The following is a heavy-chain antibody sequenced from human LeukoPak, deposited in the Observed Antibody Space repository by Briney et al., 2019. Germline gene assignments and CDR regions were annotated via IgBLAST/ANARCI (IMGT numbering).Heavy chain of an antibody. CDR3: AKDPGSGCRGGSCYSFSFDY. V-gene: IGHV3-23*01. CDR2: ISGSGAST. D-gene: IGHD2-15*01. CDR1: GFIFTTYA. Sequence: GGSLRLSCAASGFIFTTYAMSWVRQAPGKGLEWVSAISGSGASTYYADSVKGRFTICGDNSKNTLYLQMEGLRVEDSALYYCAKDPGSGCRGGSCYSFSFDYWGQGTLVTVSS. J-gene: IGHJ4*02.